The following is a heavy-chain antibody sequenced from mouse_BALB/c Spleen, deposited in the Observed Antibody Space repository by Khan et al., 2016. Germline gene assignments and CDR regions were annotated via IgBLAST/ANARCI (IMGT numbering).Heavy chain of an antibody. CDR2: IHPNSENT. D-gene: IGHD2-3*01. CDR3: VRGWYYYAMDY. J-gene: IGHJ4*01. CDR1: GYIFTSSW. V-gene: IGHV1S130*01. Sequence: QVQLQQPGSVLVRPGASVKLSCKASGYIFTSSWMHWAKQRPGQGLEWIGAIHPNSENTNYNEKFKGKATLTVDTSSSTAYVDLSSLTSEYSAVYYCVRGWYYYAMDYWGQGTSVTVSS.